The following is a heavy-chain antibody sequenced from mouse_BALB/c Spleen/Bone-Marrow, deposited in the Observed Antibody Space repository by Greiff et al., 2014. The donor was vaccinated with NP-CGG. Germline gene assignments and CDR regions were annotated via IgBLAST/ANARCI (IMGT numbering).Heavy chain of an antibody. V-gene: IGHV1S22*01. CDR3: TREVRRYAMDY. Sequence: LQQSGSELVRPGASVKLSCKASGYTFTSYWMHWVKQRPGQGLEWIGNIYPGSGSTNYDEKFKSKATLTVDTSSSTAYMQLSSLTYEDSAFYYCTREVRRYAMDYWGQGTSVTVSS. J-gene: IGHJ4*01. CDR1: GYTFTSYW. CDR2: IYPGSGST. D-gene: IGHD2-14*01.